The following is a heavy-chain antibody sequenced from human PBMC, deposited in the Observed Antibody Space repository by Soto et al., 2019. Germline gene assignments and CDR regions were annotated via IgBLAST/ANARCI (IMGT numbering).Heavy chain of an antibody. CDR3: TRHVDCNGGSCYSGYYYYMDV. CDR2: IRSKPNTDAT. J-gene: IGHJ6*03. Sequence: PGGSLRLSCAASGFTFSDSAMHWVRQASGKGLEWVGRIRSKPNTDATAYAASVKGRFTISRDDSKNTAYLQMNSLKTEDTAVYYCTRHVDCNGGSCYSGYYYYMDVWGKGTTVTVSS. D-gene: IGHD2-15*01. CDR1: GFTFSDSA. V-gene: IGHV3-73*01.